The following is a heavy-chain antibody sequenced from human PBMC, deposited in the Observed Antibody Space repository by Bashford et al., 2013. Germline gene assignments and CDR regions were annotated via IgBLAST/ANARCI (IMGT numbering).Heavy chain of an antibody. CDR2: MFYSGST. Sequence: SETLSLTCTVSGGYISTYYWTWIRQSPGKGLEWIGYMFYSGSTNYNPSLKSRVSISEDRSRNQFSLQLSSVTAADTAVYFCARVSYCSGGSCYQFDSWGPGTLVTVSS. D-gene: IGHD2-15*01. CDR1: GGYISTYY. V-gene: IGHV4-59*08. J-gene: IGHJ4*02. CDR3: ARVSYCSGGSCYQFDS.